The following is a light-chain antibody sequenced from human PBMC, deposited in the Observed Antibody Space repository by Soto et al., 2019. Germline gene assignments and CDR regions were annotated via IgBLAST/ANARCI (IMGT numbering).Light chain of an antibody. V-gene: IGKV1-5*03. CDR1: QSISSW. Sequence: DIQLTQSPSTLSASLGDRVTITCRASQSISSWLACYQQKPWKAPKLLIYKASSLETGVPSSFGGSGSGPDFTLTISSLQPDDFATYYCQQYNSYSPTFGQGTKVEIK. CDR2: KAS. J-gene: IGKJ2*01. CDR3: QQYNSYSPT.